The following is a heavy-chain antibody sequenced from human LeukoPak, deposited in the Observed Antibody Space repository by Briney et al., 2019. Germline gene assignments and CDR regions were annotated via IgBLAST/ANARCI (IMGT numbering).Heavy chain of an antibody. J-gene: IGHJ4*02. Sequence: ASVKISCKGSGYSFTSYWTGWVRQMPGKGLEWMGIIYPGDSDTRYSPSFQGQVTISADKSISTAYLQWSSLKASDTAMYYCARAPSGSYFDYWGQGTLVTVSS. CDR1: GYSFTSYW. CDR2: IYPGDSDT. CDR3: ARAPSGSYFDY. D-gene: IGHD3-10*01. V-gene: IGHV5-51*01.